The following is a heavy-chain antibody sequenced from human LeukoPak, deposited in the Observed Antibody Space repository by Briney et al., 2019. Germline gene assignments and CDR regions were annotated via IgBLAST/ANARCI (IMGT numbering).Heavy chain of an antibody. CDR2: IIPILGIA. V-gene: IGHV1-69*04. D-gene: IGHD3-10*01. J-gene: IGHJ6*02. Sequence: ASVKVSCKASGGTFSSYAISWVRQAPGQGLEWMGRIIPILGIANYAQKFQGRVTITADKSTSTPYMQLSSLRSEDTAVYYWAIAGRVRGAIREYYYYGMDVWGQGTTVTVSS. CDR1: GGTFSSYA. CDR3: AIAGRVRGAIREYYYYGMDV.